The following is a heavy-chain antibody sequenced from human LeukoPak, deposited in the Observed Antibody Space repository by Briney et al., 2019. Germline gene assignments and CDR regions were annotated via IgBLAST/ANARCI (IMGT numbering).Heavy chain of an antibody. D-gene: IGHD1-26*01. CDR1: GFTFSSYA. CDR3: AKAYSGSYYLFDY. Sequence: GGSLRLSCAASGFTFSSYAMSLVRQAPGKGLEWVSAISGSGGSTYYADSVKGRFTISRDNSKNTLYLQMNSLRAEDTAVYYCAKAYSGSYYLFDYWGQGTLVTVSS. V-gene: IGHV3-23*01. CDR2: ISGSGGST. J-gene: IGHJ4*02.